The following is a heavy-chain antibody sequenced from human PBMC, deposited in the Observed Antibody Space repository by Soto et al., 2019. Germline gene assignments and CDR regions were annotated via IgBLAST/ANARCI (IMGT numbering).Heavy chain of an antibody. CDR3: AREEGDSSSWYFDY. CDR2: ISYDGSNK. Sequence: QVQLVESGGGVVQPGRSLRLSCAASGFTFSSYAMHWLRQAPGMGLEWVAVISYDGSNKYYADSVKGRFTISRDNSKNTLYLQMHSLRAEDTAVYYCAREEGDSSSWYFDYWGQGTLVTVSS. CDR1: GFTFSSYA. V-gene: IGHV3-30-3*01. J-gene: IGHJ4*02. D-gene: IGHD6-13*01.